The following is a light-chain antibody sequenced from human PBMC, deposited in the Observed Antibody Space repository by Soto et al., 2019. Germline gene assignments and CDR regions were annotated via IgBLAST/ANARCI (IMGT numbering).Light chain of an antibody. CDR2: AAS. Sequence: DLQMTQSPSSLSASVGDRVTITCRASQSISSYLNWYQQKPGKAPKLMIYAASSLQSGVPSRFICSGSGTDFTLTISSLQPDDFATDDCQQSYSTPRTFGQGTKVEIK. CDR3: QQSYSTPRT. J-gene: IGKJ1*01. CDR1: QSISSY. V-gene: IGKV1-39*01.